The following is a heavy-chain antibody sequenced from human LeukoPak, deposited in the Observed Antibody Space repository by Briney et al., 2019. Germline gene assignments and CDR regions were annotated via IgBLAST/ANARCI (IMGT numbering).Heavy chain of an antibody. V-gene: IGHV5-51*01. D-gene: IGHD6-13*01. CDR3: ARPAGRTDPGWFDP. Sequence: GESLEISCKGCGYSFTSYWIGWVRQMPGKGLEWMGIIYPGDSDTRYSPSFQGQVTISADKSISTAYLRWSSLKASDTAMYYCARPAGRTDPGWFDPWGQGTLVTVSS. CDR1: GYSFTSYW. CDR2: IYPGDSDT. J-gene: IGHJ5*02.